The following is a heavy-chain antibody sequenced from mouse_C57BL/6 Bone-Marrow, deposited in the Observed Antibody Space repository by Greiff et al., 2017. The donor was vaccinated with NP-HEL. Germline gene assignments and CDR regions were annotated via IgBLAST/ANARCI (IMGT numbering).Heavy chain of an antibody. CDR2: IDPSDSYT. CDR1: GYTFTSYW. J-gene: IGHJ3*01. Sequence: QVQLQQSGAELVRPGTSVKLSCKASGYTFTSYWMHWVKQRPGQGLEWIGVIDPSDSYTNYNQKFKGKATLTVDTSSSPAYMQLSSLTSEDSAVYYCARAPVGAYWGQGTLVTVSA. CDR3: ARAPVGAY. V-gene: IGHV1-59*01.